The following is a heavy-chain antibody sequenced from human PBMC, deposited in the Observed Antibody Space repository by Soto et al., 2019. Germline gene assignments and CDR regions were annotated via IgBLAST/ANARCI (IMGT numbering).Heavy chain of an antibody. Sequence: SETLSLTCTVSGGSISSYYWSWIRQPPGKGLEWIGYIYYSGSTNYNPSLKSRVTISVDTSKNQFSLKLSSVTAADTAVYYCARGVSSSQKRYYYGMDVWGKGTTVT. D-gene: IGHD6-6*01. V-gene: IGHV4-59*01. J-gene: IGHJ6*04. CDR2: IYYSGST. CDR3: ARGVSSSQKRYYYGMDV. CDR1: GGSISSYY.